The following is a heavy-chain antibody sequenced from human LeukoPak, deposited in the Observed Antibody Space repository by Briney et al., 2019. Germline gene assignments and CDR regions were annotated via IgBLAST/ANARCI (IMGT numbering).Heavy chain of an antibody. Sequence: VASVTVSCKASGYTFTSYYMHWVRQAPGQGLEWMGIINPSGGSTSYAQKFQGRVTMTRDMSTSTVYMELSSLRSEDTAVYYCASGEMATMIDYWGQGALVTVSS. CDR2: INPSGGST. V-gene: IGHV1-46*01. D-gene: IGHD5-24*01. J-gene: IGHJ4*02. CDR3: ASGEMATMIDY. CDR1: GYTFTSYY.